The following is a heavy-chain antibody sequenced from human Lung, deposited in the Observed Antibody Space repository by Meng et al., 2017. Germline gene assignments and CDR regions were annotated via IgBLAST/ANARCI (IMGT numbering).Heavy chain of an antibody. CDR3: ARFDISSSGRGDY. V-gene: IGHV4-4*02. J-gene: IGHJ4*02. D-gene: IGHD1-26*01. CDR1: GGSITSSTW. CDR2: IFHSGST. Sequence: QVQLQESGPGLAQPSGTLTLTCAGSGGSITSSTWWSWVRQHPGKGLEWFGEIFHSGSTNYNPPLESRVTISVDKSKNQFSLKVYSVTAADTATYYCARFDISSSGRGDYWGQGILVTVSS.